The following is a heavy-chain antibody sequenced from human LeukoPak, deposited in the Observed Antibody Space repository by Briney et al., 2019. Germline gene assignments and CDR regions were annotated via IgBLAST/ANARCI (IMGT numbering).Heavy chain of an antibody. CDR1: GYTFTGYC. V-gene: IGHV1-2*02. D-gene: IGHD3-22*01. J-gene: IGHJ4*02. Sequence: GASVKVSCKASGYTFTGYCMHWVRQAPGQGLEWMGWINPNSGGTNYAQKFQGRVTMTRDTSISTAYMELSRLRSDDTAVYYCATYYYDSSGYYSFDYWGQGTLVTVSS. CDR2: INPNSGGT. CDR3: ATYYYDSSGYYSFDY.